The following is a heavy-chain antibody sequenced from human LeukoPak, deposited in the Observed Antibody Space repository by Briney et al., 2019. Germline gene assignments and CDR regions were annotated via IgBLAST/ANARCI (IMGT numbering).Heavy chain of an antibody. CDR2: LFHSGTT. Sequence: PSETLSLTCSVSGYSFSSGFYWGWIRQPPGKGLEWIGSLFHSGTTYYNSSLKSRVTISVDTSKNQFSLKLSSVTAADTAVYYCARANYYDNSGYSRGAIDIWGQGTMVTVSS. CDR1: GYSFSSGFY. CDR3: ARANYYDNSGYSRGAIDI. V-gene: IGHV4-38-2*02. J-gene: IGHJ3*02. D-gene: IGHD3-22*01.